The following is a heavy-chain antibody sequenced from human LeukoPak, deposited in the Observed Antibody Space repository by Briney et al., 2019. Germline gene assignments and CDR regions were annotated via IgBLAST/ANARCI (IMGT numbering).Heavy chain of an antibody. D-gene: IGHD6-19*01. CDR1: GFTFSSYW. J-gene: IGHJ4*02. CDR3: ARGSTQYSSGWYGLDY. CDR2: VNSDGSST. Sequence: GGSLRLSCAASGFTFSSYWMHWVRHAPGKGLGWVSRVNSDGSSTTYADSVKGRFTISRDNAKNTLYLQMNSLRAEDTAVYYCARGSTQYSSGWYGLDYWGQGTLVTASS. V-gene: IGHV3-74*01.